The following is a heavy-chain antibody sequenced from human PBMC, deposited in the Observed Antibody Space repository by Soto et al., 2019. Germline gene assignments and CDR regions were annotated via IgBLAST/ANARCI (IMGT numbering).Heavy chain of an antibody. J-gene: IGHJ4*01. CDR2: IYWDDDK. D-gene: IGHD2-21*01. CDR3: ARKPSPYLAYYFDF. V-gene: IGHV2-5*02. CDR1: GFSLTTRGVG. Sequence: SGPTLVNPTQTLTLTCSLSGFSLTTRGVGVGWIRQPPGKAPEWLALIYWDDDKRYRSSLKNRLTINKDTSRNQVVLTMTNMGPVDTATYYCARKPSPYLAYYFDFWGHGTLVTVS.